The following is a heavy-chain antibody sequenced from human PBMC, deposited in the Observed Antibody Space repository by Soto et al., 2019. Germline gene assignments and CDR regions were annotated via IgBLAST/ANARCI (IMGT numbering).Heavy chain of an antibody. CDR2: IYPGDSDT. V-gene: IGHV5-51*01. J-gene: IGHJ5*02. CDR1: GYSFTSYW. Sequence: GESLKISCKGSGYSFTSYWIGWVRQMPGKGLEWMGIIYPGDSDTRYSPSFQGQVTISADKSISTAYLQWSSLKASDTAMYYCARRELRFLEWLSFDWFDPWGQGTLVTVSS. CDR3: ARRELRFLEWLSFDWFDP. D-gene: IGHD3-3*01.